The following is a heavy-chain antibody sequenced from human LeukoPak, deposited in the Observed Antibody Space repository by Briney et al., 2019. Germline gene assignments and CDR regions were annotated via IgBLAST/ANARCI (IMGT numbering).Heavy chain of an antibody. V-gene: IGHV5-51*01. CDR1: GYSFTTYW. J-gene: IGHJ4*02. CDR3: ARKYSSGWSN. Sequence: AESLKISCQGSGYSFTTYWIGWVRQMPGKGLEWMGIIYTGDADTRYSTSFQGQVTISADKSINTAYLQWSSLKASDTAMYYCARKYSSGWSNWGQGTLVTVSS. D-gene: IGHD6-19*01. CDR2: IYTGDADT.